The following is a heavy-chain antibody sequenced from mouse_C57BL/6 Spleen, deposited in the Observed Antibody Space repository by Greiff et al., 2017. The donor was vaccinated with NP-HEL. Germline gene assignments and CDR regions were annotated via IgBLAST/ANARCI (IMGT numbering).Heavy chain of an antibody. Sequence: EVKLMESGGDLLKPGGSLKLSCAASGFTFSSYGMSWVRQTPDKRLEWVATISSGGSYTYYPDSVKGRFTISRDNAKNTLYLQMSSLKSEDTAMYYCARYYGSSEDYWGQGTTLTVSS. J-gene: IGHJ2*01. CDR2: ISSGGSYT. CDR3: ARYYGSSEDY. D-gene: IGHD1-1*01. CDR1: GFTFSSYG. V-gene: IGHV5-6*01.